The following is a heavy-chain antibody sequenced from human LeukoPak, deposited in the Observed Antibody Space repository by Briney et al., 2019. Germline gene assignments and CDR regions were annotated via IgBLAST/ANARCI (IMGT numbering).Heavy chain of an antibody. V-gene: IGHV4-31*03. CDR3: ARDDYDFWSGYSV. J-gene: IGHJ3*01. D-gene: IGHD3-3*01. CDR2: IYYSGST. Sequence: SQTLSLTCTVSGDSISSGGYYWSWIRQHPGKGLEWIGYIYYSGSTYYNPSLKSRVTISVDSSKNQFSLKLSSVTAADTAVYYCARDDYDFWSGYSVWGQGTMVTVSS. CDR1: GDSISSGGYY.